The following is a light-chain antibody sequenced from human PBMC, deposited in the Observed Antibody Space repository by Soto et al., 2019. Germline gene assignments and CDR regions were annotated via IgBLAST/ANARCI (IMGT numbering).Light chain of an antibody. CDR3: QQANFFPPA. V-gene: IGKV1D-12*01. CDR2: ATS. J-gene: IGKJ3*01. CDR1: QDISSW. Sequence: DIQMTQSPSSVSASVGDTVTITCRASQDISSWLAWYQQKPGEAPKLLISATSSLQSGVSPRFSGSGSGAEYSLTIRSLQPEDFAIYYCQQANFFPPAFGPGTTV.